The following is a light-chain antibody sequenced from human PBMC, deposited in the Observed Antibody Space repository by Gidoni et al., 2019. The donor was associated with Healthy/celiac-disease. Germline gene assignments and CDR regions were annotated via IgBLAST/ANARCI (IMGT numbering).Light chain of an antibody. CDR3: QKYNSAPPFT. Sequence: DIQMTQSPSSLSASVGDRVTITCRASQGISNYLAWYQQKQGKVPKLLIYAASTLQSGVPSRFSGSGSGTDFTIIISSLQPEDVATYYCQKYNSAPPFTFGPGTKVDIK. CDR1: QGISNY. V-gene: IGKV1-27*01. J-gene: IGKJ3*01. CDR2: AAS.